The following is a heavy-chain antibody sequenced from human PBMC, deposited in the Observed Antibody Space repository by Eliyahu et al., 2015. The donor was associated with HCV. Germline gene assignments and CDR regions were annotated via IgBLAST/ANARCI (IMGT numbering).Heavy chain of an antibody. CDR3: AKDHEISFGGVIDHHDFDV. CDR1: GFTLSNYA. Sequence: EVQLLESGGGLVQPGGSLRLSCXVSGFTLSNYAMXWVRQPPGKGLEWVSSISGSGGTTFYADSVKGRFTISRDYSKITLNLQMHSLRVEDTAVYYCAKDHEISFGGVIDHHDFDVWGQGTMVSVSS. J-gene: IGHJ3*01. CDR2: ISGSGGTT. V-gene: IGHV3-23*01. D-gene: IGHD3-16*02.